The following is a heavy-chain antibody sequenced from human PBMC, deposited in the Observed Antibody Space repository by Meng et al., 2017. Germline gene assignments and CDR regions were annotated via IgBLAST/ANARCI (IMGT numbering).Heavy chain of an antibody. CDR3: ASNDGTGDRTGGDY. V-gene: IGHV1-69*01. Sequence: QVQLGQSGAEVKKPGSPVKVSCKAPGGTFSSYAISWVRQAPGQGLEWMGGIIPIFGTANYAQKFQGRVTITADESTSTAYMELSSLRSEDTAVYYCASNDGTGDRTGGDYWGQGTLVTVSS. J-gene: IGHJ4*02. CDR1: GGTFSSYA. CDR2: IIPIFGTA. D-gene: IGHD7-27*01.